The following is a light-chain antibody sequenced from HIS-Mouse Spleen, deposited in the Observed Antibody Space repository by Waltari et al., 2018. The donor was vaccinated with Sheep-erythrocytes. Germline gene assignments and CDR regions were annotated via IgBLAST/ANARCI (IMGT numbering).Light chain of an antibody. CDR2: EVS. V-gene: IGLV2-14*01. CDR3: SSYTSSSTLVV. CDR1: CRDVRGHSQ. Sequence: QSALTQPASVSGSPGQSITIPRPGTCRDVRGHSQESWYQQHPGKAPKLMIYEVSQRPSGVSNRFSGSKSGNTASLTISGLQAEDEADYYCSSYTSSSTLVVFGGGTKLTVL. J-gene: IGLJ2*01.